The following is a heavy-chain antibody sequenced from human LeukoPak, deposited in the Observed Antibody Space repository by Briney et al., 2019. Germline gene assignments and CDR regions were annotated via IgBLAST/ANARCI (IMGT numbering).Heavy chain of an antibody. J-gene: IGHJ3*02. D-gene: IGHD3-16*02. Sequence: SETLSLTCTVAGGSISSGSYYWGWIRQPGGKGGEWIVRIYTSGSTNSNPSLKSRVTISVDTSTNQFSLKLSSVTAADTAVYYCASVSDYVWGSYRSDTGGQGTMATVS. CDR2: IYTSGST. CDR1: GGSISSGSYY. V-gene: IGHV4-61*02. CDR3: ASVSDYVWGSYRSDT.